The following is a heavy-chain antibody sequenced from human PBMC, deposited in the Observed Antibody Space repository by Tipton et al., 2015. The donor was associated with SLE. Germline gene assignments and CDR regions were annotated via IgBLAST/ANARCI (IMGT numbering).Heavy chain of an antibody. Sequence: QLVQSGAEVKKPGASVTVSCKASGYTFTDYYIHWVRQAPGHGPEWMGWISRDSGGTNYAQKFQGRVAMTTDTSTSTAYMELRSLKSDDTAMYYCAKEGPEILGWLHWGQGTLVTVSS. CDR3: AKEGPEILGWLH. J-gene: IGHJ4*02. D-gene: IGHD3-16*01. CDR1: GYTFTDYY. V-gene: IGHV1-2*02. CDR2: ISRDSGGT.